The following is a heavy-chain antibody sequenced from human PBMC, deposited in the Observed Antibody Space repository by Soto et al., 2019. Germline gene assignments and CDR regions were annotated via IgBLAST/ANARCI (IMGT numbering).Heavy chain of an antibody. V-gene: IGHV4-38-2*02. J-gene: IGHJ6*02. CDR3: ARDEATGGGGYYGMDV. CDR2: IYHSGSI. D-gene: IGHD5-12*01. Sequence: PSETLSLTCAVSGYSISSGYYWGCIRQPAGKGLEWIGSIYHSGSIYYNPSLKSRVTIAADTSKNQFSLKLSSVTAADTAVYYCARDEATGGGGYYGMDVWGQGTTVTVSS. CDR1: GYSISSGYY.